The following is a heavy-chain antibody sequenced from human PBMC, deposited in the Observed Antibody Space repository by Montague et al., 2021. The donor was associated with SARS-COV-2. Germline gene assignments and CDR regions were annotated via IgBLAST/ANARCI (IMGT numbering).Heavy chain of an antibody. V-gene: IGHV2-70*01. CDR3: ARSHSKFGVVIIPAYFDY. Sequence: PALVKPTQTLTLTCTFSGFPLSTSGMCVSWIRQPPGKALEWLALIDWDDDKYYSTSLKTRLTISKDTSKSQVVLTMTNMDPVDTATYYCARSHSKFGVVIIPAYFDYWGQGTLVTVSS. J-gene: IGHJ4*02. D-gene: IGHD3-3*01. CDR1: GFPLSTSGMC. CDR2: IDWDDDK.